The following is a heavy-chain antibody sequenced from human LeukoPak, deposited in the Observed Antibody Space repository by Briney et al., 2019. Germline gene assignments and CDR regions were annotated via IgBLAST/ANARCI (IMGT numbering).Heavy chain of an antibody. CDR1: GFTFSSYA. Sequence: QPGGSLRLSCAASGFTFSSYAMSWVRQAPGKGLEWVSAISGSGGSTYYADSVKGRFTISRDNSKNTLYLQMNSLRAEDTAVYYCAKDWAHITMIVVVIGPYFDYWGQGTLVTVSS. J-gene: IGHJ4*02. CDR2: ISGSGGST. CDR3: AKDWAHITMIVVVIGPYFDY. D-gene: IGHD3-22*01. V-gene: IGHV3-23*01.